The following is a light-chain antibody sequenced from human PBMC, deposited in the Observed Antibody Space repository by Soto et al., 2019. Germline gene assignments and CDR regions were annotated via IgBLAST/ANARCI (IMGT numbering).Light chain of an antibody. J-gene: IGKJ4*01. CDR2: DAS. V-gene: IGKV3-11*01. Sequence: EIVLTQSPATLSLSPGERATLSCRASQSVSSYLAWYQQKPGQAPRLLIYDASNRATGIPARFSGSGSGTDFTLPISSLEPEDFAGYYCQQRSNWLPLTFCGGTEVDI. CDR1: QSVSSY. CDR3: QQRSNWLPLT.